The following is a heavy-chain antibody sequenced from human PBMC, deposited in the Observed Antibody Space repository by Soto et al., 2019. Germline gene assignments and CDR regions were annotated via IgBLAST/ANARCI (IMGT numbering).Heavy chain of an antibody. Sequence: QVQLVESGGGVVQPGGSLRLSCTASGFTFTTFGIHWVRQAPGKGLEWVALISYDGHNKYYSDSVKGRFTISRHNYKYTLSLQMNGLGAEDTAVYYCAKDLQAYGDHNYNYCGIDVWGQGTTVSVSS. CDR1: GFTFTTFG. J-gene: IGHJ6*01. CDR2: ISYDGHNK. CDR3: AKDLQAYGDHNYNYCGIDV. V-gene: IGHV3-30*18. D-gene: IGHD4-17*01.